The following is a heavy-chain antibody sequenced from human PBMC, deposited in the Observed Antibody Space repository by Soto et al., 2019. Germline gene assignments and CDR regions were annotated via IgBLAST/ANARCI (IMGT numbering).Heavy chain of an antibody. J-gene: IGHJ5*02. D-gene: IGHD2-15*01. V-gene: IGHV1-18*01. CDR2: ISAYNGDT. CDR1: GYTFSSYG. CDR3: ARGGVDCSGEKCPHSWFDP. Sequence: QVQLVQSGAEVRKPGASLKVSCKASGYTFSSYGISWVRQAPGQGLEWMGWISAYNGDTSYPQKLQGRVTMTTDTSTSTAYMELRSLKPDDTAVYYCARGGVDCSGEKCPHSWFDPWGQGTLVTVSS.